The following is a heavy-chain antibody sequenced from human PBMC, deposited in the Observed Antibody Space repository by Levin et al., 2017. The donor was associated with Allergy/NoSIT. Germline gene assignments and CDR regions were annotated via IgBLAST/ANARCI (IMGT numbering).Heavy chain of an antibody. D-gene: IGHD1-26*01. V-gene: IGHV3-23*01. CDR2: ISGSGDDT. CDR3: ARVLLYSGTTRGAFDI. Sequence: GGSLRLSCAASGFAFRNYALSWVRQAPGKGLEWVSTISGSGDDTYYADSVKGRFTISSDSSRNTVYVQMNSLRAEDTAVYYCARVLLYSGTTRGAFDIWGQGTMVTVSS. J-gene: IGHJ3*02. CDR1: GFAFRNYA.